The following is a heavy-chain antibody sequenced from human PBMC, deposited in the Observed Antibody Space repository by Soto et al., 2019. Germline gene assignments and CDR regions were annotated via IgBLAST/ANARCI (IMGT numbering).Heavy chain of an antibody. CDR2: IKRKSDGGTT. J-gene: IGHJ4*02. CDR1: GFTFTDAW. V-gene: IGHV3-15*07. CDR3: DTMSYRASGD. Sequence: EVQLVESGGDLVKPGGSLRLSCAASGFTFTDAWMNWVRQAPGKGLEWVGRIKRKSDGGTTEYGAPVKGRFTISRDDSKNTLYLQMDSLKSEDTAVSFCDTMSYRASGDWGQGTLVTVSS. D-gene: IGHD3-10*01.